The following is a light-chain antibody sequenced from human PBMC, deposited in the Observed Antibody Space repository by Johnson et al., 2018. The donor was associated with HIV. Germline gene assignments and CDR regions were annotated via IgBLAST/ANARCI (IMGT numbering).Light chain of an antibody. CDR2: DNN. Sequence: QSVLTQPPSVSAAPGQKVTISCSGSSSNIGNNYVSWYQQLPGTAPKLLIYDNNKRPSVIPDRFSGSKSGTSATLGITGLQTEDEAEYYCGTWDSSLSAYVFGTGTKVTVL. CDR3: GTWDSSLSAYV. J-gene: IGLJ1*01. CDR1: SSNIGNNY. V-gene: IGLV1-51*01.